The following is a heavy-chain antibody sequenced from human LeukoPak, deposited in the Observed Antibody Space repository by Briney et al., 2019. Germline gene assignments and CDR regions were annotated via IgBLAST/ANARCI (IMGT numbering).Heavy chain of an antibody. J-gene: IGHJ4*02. CDR1: GFTFSSFS. D-gene: IGHD6-25*01. CDR3: AKGSVGNADFAS. V-gene: IGHV3-23*01. Sequence: GGSLRLSCAASGFTFSSFSMTWVRQAPGKGLEWVSSIIVSGTTYYADSVKGRFTISRDSFRGTLFLQMDSLRVEDTAVYFCAKGSVGNADFASWGQGALVAVSS. CDR2: IIVSGTT.